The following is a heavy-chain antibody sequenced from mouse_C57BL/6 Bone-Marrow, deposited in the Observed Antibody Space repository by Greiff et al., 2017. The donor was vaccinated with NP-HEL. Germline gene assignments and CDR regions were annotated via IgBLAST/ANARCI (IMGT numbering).Heavy chain of an antibody. D-gene: IGHD1-1*01. J-gene: IGHJ1*03. CDR2: ISYSGST. V-gene: IGHV3-1*01. CDR3: AREKVYYYDV. Sequence: EVQLQQSGPGMVKPSQSLSLTCTVTGYSITSGYDWHWIRHFPGNKLEWMGYISYSGSTNYNPSLKSRISITHDTSKNHFFLKLNSVTTEDTATYYCAREKVYYYDVWGTGTTVTVSS. CDR1: GYSITSGYD.